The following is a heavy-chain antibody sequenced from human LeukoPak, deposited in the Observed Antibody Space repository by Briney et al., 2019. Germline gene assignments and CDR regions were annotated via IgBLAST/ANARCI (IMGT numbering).Heavy chain of an antibody. D-gene: IGHD6-19*01. CDR3: ASEQWLVDAFHI. V-gene: IGHV3-7*03. CDR2: IKQDGSEK. Sequence: AGGSLRLSCAASGFTFRSYWMNWVRQAPGKGLEWVANIKQDGSEKYYVDSVKGRFTISRDNAENSLYLQMNSLRAEDTAVYYCASEQWLVDAFHIWGQGTMVTVSS. J-gene: IGHJ3*02. CDR1: GFTFRSYW.